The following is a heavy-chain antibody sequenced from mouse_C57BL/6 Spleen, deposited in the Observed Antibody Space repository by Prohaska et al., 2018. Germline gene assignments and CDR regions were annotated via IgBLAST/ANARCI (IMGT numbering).Heavy chain of an antibody. D-gene: IGHD3-1*01. J-gene: IGHJ4*01. V-gene: IGHV1-39*01. Sequence: GKQSNGKSLEWIGVINPNYGTTSYNQKFKGKATLTVDQSSSTAYMQLNSLTSEDSAVYYCARERGLYYYYAMDYWGQGTSVTVSS. CDR2: INPNYGTT. CDR3: ARERGLYYYYAMDY.